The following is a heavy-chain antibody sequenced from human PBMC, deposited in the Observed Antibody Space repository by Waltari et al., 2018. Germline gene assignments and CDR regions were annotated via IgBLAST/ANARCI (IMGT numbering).Heavy chain of an antibody. J-gene: IGHJ4*02. CDR1: GFTFSNYW. Sequence: EVQLVESGGGLVQPGGSLRLSCAASGFTFSNYWMHWVRQAPGKGLVSVSQISTDGSITNHEDSVKGRFTISRDNAENTLSLQMHSLRAEDTAVYYCVKYSSSFLGDCWGQGNLVTVSS. V-gene: IGHV3-74*01. CDR2: ISTDGSIT. D-gene: IGHD6-19*01. CDR3: VKYSSSFLGDC.